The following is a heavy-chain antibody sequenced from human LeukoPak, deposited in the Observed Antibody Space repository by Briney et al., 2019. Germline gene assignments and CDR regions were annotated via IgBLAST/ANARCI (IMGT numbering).Heavy chain of an antibody. CDR3: AKDRLVYGVLTNSGFDP. D-gene: IGHD4/OR15-4a*01. V-gene: IGHV1-69*13. J-gene: IGHJ5*02. CDR1: GGTFSSYA. CDR2: IIPIFGTA. Sequence: GASVKVSCKASGGTFSSYAISWVRQAPGQGLEWMGGIIPIFGTANYAQKFQGRVTITADESTSTAYMELSSLRAEDTAVYYCAKDRLVYGVLTNSGFDPWGQGTLVTVSS.